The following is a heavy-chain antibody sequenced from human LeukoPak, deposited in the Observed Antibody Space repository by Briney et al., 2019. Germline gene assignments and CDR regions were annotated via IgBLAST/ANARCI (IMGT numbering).Heavy chain of an antibody. D-gene: IGHD3-16*01. CDR2: ISYDGGDK. J-gene: IGHJ4*02. CDR3: VKEGVEYSYSYGDY. Sequence: GGSLRLSCEASGFSFNNYAMYWVRQAPGKGLEWVALISYDGGDKYYAESMKGRITISRDNAENTLYLQMNNLRPDDTAFYFCVKEGVEYSYSYGDYWGQGTLVTVSS. CDR1: GFSFNNYA. V-gene: IGHV3-30*18.